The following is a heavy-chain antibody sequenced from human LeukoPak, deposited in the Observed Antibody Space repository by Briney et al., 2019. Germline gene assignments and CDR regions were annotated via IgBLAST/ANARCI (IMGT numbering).Heavy chain of an antibody. CDR2: IKEDGSEK. D-gene: IGHD2-8*01. CDR3: ARNSFAELMLLGSAYGMDV. V-gene: IGHV3-7*01. J-gene: IGHJ6*02. CDR1: PFTSSGHW. Sequence: GGSLRLSCAASPFTSSGHWMSWVRQAPGKGLGWVANIKEDGSEKYYLDSVKGRFTISRDNAKNSLHLQINSLRVEDTAVYYCARNSFAELMLLGSAYGMDVWGQGTTVIVSS.